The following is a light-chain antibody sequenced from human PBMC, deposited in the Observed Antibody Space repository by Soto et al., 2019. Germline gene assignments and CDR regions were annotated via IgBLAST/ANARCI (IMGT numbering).Light chain of an antibody. V-gene: IGKV1-5*03. J-gene: IGKJ1*01. CDR3: QHYNSYPWT. CDR2: KAS. CDR1: QSITSW. Sequence: DDRMTQSSATLSASVGDRVTIPCRASQSITSWLAWYQQKPGKAPKLLIHKASSLESGVPSRFSGSGSGTEFTLTISSLQPDDFATYYCQHYNSYPWTFGQGTKVDIK.